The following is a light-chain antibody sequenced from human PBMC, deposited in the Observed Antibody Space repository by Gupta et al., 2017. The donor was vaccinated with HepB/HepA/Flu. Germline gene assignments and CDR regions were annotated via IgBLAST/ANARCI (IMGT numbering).Light chain of an antibody. CDR1: QSISSW. CDR3: QQYSSYPWT. J-gene: IGKJ1*01. CDR2: KAS. Sequence: DIQMTPSPSTLSASVGDRVTITCRASQSISSWLAWYQQKPGKAPKLLIYKASSIDSGVPSRFSGSGSGTEFTLTISSLQPDDFATYYCQQYSSYPWTFGQGTKVEI. V-gene: IGKV1-5*03.